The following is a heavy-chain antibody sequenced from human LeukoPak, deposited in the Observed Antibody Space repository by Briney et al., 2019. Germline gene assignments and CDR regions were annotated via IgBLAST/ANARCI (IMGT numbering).Heavy chain of an antibody. CDR3: ARRDCRSTSCYNANYGLDV. V-gene: IGHV1-2*02. J-gene: IGHJ6*02. CDR1: GYTFTDYS. D-gene: IGHD2-2*02. CDR2: MNPNSGGT. Sequence: ASVKVSCKASGYTFTDYSLHWVRQAPGQGLEWMGWMNPNSGGTNYAQQFQGRVTTTRDTSISTAYMELSRLRSDDTAVCYCARRDCRSTSCYNANYGLDVWGQGTTVTVSS.